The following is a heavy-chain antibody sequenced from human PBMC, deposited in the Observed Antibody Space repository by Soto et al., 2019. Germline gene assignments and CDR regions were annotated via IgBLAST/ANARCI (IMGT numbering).Heavy chain of an antibody. V-gene: IGHV4-31*03. Sequence: SETLSLTCTVSGGSISSGGYYWSWIRQHPGKGLEWIGYIYYSGSTYYNPSLKSRVTISVDTSKNQFSLKLSSVTAADTAVYYCAGRDGYNFAEYFQHWGQGTLVTVSX. CDR1: GGSISSGGYY. D-gene: IGHD5-12*01. CDR3: AGRDGYNFAEYFQH. CDR2: IYYSGST. J-gene: IGHJ1*01.